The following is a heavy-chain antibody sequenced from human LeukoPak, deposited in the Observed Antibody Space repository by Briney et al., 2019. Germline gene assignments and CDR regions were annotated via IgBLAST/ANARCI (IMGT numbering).Heavy chain of an antibody. Sequence: SETLSLTCTVSGGSISSSSYYWGWIRQPPGKGLEWIGSIYYSGSTYYNPSLKSRVTISVDTSKNQFSLKLSSVTAADTAVYYCARVGAEIAARLGIYYYYMDVWGKGTTVTVSS. J-gene: IGHJ6*03. CDR1: GGSISSSSYY. CDR3: ARVGAEIAARLGIYYYYMDV. CDR2: IYYSGST. V-gene: IGHV4-39*07. D-gene: IGHD6-6*01.